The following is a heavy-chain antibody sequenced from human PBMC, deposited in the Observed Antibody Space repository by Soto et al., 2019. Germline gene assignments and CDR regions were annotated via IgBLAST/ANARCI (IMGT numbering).Heavy chain of an antibody. CDR2: MNPNSGNT. V-gene: IGHV1-8*01. CDR1: GYTFTSYD. Sequence: QVQLVQSGAEVKKPGASVKVSCKASGYTFTSYDINWVRQATGQGLEWMGWMNPNSGNTGYAQKFQGRVTMTRNTSISTAYMELSSLRSEDTAVYYRARGPLITMVRGVIIRGDYGMDVWGQGTTVTVSS. J-gene: IGHJ6*02. D-gene: IGHD3-10*01. CDR3: ARGPLITMVRGVIIRGDYGMDV.